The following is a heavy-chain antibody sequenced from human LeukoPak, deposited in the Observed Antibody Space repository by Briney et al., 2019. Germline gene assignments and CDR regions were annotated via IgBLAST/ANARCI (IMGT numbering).Heavy chain of an antibody. CDR3: AGAARGYSYGYGHYFDY. CDR1: GFTFSSYS. J-gene: IGHJ4*02. CDR2: ISSSSSYI. Sequence: GGSLRLSCAASGFTFSSYSMNWVRQAPGKGLEWVSSISSSSSYIYYADSVKGRFTISRDNAKNSLYLQMNSLRAEDTAVYYCAGAARGYSYGYGHYFDYWGQGTLVTVSS. V-gene: IGHV3-21*01. D-gene: IGHD5-18*01.